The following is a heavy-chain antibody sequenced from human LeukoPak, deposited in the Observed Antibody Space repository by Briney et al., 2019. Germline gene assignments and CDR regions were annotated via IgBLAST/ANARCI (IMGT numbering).Heavy chain of an antibody. V-gene: IGHV3-33*01. D-gene: IGHD5-12*01. CDR1: GFTFSSYG. Sequence: GGSLRLSCAASGFTFSSYGMHWVRQAPGKGLEWVAVIWYDGSNKYYADSVKGRFTISRDNSKNTLYLQMNSLRAEDTAVYYCARGNSGYDAFDIWGQGTMVTVSS. CDR2: IWYDGSNK. J-gene: IGHJ3*02. CDR3: ARGNSGYDAFDI.